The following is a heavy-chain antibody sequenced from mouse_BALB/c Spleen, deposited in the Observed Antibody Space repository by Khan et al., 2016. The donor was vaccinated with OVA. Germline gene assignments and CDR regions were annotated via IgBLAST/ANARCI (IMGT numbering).Heavy chain of an antibody. CDR2: ISYGGST. D-gene: IGHD1-1*01. CDR3: ARQNYYGYAMDY. V-gene: IGHV3-2*02. Sequence: QLLGPGLVKPSQSLSLTCTVTGYSITSDYAWDWIRQFPGNKLEWMGYISYGGSTCYNPSLKSRISITRDTSKNQFFLQLNSVTTEDTATYYCARQNYYGYAMDYWGQGTSVTVSS. CDR1: GYSITSDYA. J-gene: IGHJ4*01.